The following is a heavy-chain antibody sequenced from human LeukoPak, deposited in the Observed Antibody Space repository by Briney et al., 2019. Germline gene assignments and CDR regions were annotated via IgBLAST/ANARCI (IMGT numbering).Heavy chain of an antibody. CDR1: GGSISSSSYY. CDR2: IYYSGST. J-gene: IGHJ3*02. V-gene: IGHV4-39*01. Sequence: SETLSLTCTVSGGSISSSSYYWGWIRQPPGKGLEWMGSIYYSGSTYYNPSLKSRVTISVDTSKNQFSLKLSSVTAADTAVYYCANDIAVAGILRAFDIWSQGTMVTVSS. D-gene: IGHD6-19*01. CDR3: ANDIAVAGILRAFDI.